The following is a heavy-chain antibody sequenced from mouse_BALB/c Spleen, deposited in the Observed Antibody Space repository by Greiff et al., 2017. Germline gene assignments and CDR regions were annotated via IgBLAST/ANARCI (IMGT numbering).Heavy chain of an antibody. D-gene: IGHD2-3*01. CDR2: ISYSGST. J-gene: IGHJ3*01. V-gene: IGHV3-2*02. CDR1: GYSITSDYA. CDR3: ANDGAY. Sequence: EVKLMESGPGLVKPSQSLSLTCTVTGYSITSDYAWNWIRQFPGNKLEWMGYISYSGSTSYNPSLKSRISITRDTSKNQFFLQLNSVTTEDTATYYCANDGAYWGQGTLVTVSA.